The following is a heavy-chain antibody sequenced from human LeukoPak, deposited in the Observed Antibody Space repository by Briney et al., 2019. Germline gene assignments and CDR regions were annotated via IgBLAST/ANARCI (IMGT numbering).Heavy chain of an antibody. J-gene: IGHJ4*02. D-gene: IGHD6-13*01. CDR1: GGSISSGSYF. CDR3: TRDLSSAWFYY. CDR2: ISYNGYT. V-gene: IGHV4-39*07. Sequence: PSETLSLTCTVSGGSISSGSYFWGWIRQPPGKGLEWIGTISYNGYTYYNPSLKSRVIMAVDTSKNQLSLKVYSVTAADTAVYYCTRDLSSAWFYYWGQGTQVTVSS.